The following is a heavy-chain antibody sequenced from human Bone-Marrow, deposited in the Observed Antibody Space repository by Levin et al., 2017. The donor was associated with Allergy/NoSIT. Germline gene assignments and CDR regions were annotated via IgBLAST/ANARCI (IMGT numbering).Heavy chain of an antibody. CDR2: IIPIFGTA. V-gene: IGHV1-69*13. CDR1: GGTFSSYA. Sequence: ASVKVSCKASGGTFSSYAISWVRQAPGQGLEWMGGIIPIFGTANYAQKFQGRVTITADESTSTAYMELSSLRSEDTAVYYCARAASGYSGYDQPGYYYGMDVWGQGTTVTVSS. J-gene: IGHJ6*02. CDR3: ARAASGYSGYDQPGYYYGMDV. D-gene: IGHD5-12*01.